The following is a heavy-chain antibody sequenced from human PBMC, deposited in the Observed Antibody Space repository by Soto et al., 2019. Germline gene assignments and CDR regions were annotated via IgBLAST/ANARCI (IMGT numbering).Heavy chain of an antibody. CDR1: GFTFSDHY. Sequence: GGSLRLSCAASGFTFSDHYMDWVRQAPGKGLEWVGRTRNKANSYTTEYAASVKGRFTISRDDSKNSLYLQMNSLKTEDTAVYYCARGRYYDILTGGYYYMDVWGKGTTVTVSS. CDR3: ARGRYYDILTGGYYYMDV. D-gene: IGHD3-9*01. CDR2: TRNKANSYTT. J-gene: IGHJ6*03. V-gene: IGHV3-72*01.